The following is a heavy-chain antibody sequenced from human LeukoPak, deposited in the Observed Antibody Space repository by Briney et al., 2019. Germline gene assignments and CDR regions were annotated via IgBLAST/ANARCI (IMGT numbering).Heavy chain of an antibody. CDR3: ARDQLVGVRDYMDV. V-gene: IGHV3-21*01. D-gene: IGHD1-26*01. CDR2: ISSSSSYI. J-gene: IGHJ6*03. CDR1: GFTFSSYS. Sequence: SGGSLRLSCAASGFTFSSYSMNWVRQAPGKGLEWVSSISSSSSYIYYADSVKGRFTISRDNAKNSLYLQMNSLRAEDTAVYYCARDQLVGVRDYMDVWGKGTTVTVSS.